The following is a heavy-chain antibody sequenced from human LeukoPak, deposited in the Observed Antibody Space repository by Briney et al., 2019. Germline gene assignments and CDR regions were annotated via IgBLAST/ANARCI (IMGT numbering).Heavy chain of an antibody. D-gene: IGHD2-2*01. V-gene: IGHV3-74*01. CDR2: INTDGSST. Sequence: GGSLRLSCAASGFTFSSYWMHWVRQAPGKGLVWVSRINTDGSSTSYADSVKGRFTISRDNAKNTLYLRMNSLRAEDTAVYYCARGDSDGCSSTSCPFYYYYYMDVWGKGTTVTVSS. CDR1: GFTFSSYW. J-gene: IGHJ6*03. CDR3: ARGDSDGCSSTSCPFYYYYYMDV.